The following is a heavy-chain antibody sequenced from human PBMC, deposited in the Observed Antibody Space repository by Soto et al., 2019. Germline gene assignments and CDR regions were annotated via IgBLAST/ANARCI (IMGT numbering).Heavy chain of an antibody. V-gene: IGHV3-64*01. CDR1: GFTFSSYA. Sequence: VQLVESGGGLVQPGGSLRLSCAASGFTFSSYAMHWVSQAPGKGLEYVSAISSNGGSTYYANSVKGRFTISRDNSKNTLYLQMGSLRAEDMAVYYCARSHLGELSLLYYWGQGTLVTVSS. CDR3: ARSHLGELSLLYY. CDR2: ISSNGGST. D-gene: IGHD3-16*02. J-gene: IGHJ4*02.